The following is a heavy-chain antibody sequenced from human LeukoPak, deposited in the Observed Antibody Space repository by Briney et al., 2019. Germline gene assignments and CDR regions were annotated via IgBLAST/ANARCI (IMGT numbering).Heavy chain of an antibody. V-gene: IGHV3-48*02. CDR2: ISGSSSTI. J-gene: IGHJ4*02. Sequence: GVSLRLSCAASGFTFSGYSMNWVRQAPGKGLECVSYISGSSSTIFYADSVKGRFTISRDNAKNSLYLQMNSLRDEDSAVYYCARPYSSSGYGAYFDYWGQGTLVTVSS. CDR3: ARPYSSSGYGAYFDY. CDR1: GFTFSGYS. D-gene: IGHD6-13*01.